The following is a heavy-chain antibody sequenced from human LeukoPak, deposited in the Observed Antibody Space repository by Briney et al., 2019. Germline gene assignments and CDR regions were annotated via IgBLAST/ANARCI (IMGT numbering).Heavy chain of an antibody. CDR2: IESDGST. CDR3: ARDLGGLQWLTSSDAFDI. D-gene: IGHD5-12*01. V-gene: IGHV3-74*01. Sequence: QSGGSLRLSCAASGFTFSSYWMHWVRQTPGKGLVWVSRIESDGSTIYADSVRGRFTISRDNAKNMVYLQMNSLSAEDTAVYYCARDLGGLQWLTSSDAFDIWGQGTMVTVSS. CDR1: GFTFSSYW. J-gene: IGHJ3*02.